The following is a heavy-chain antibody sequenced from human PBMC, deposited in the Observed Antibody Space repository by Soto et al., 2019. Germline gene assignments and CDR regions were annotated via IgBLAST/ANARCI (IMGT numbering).Heavy chain of an antibody. Sequence: PWGSLRLSCAASGFTFSSYAIILVRQAPVKWLEWVSAISGSGGSTYYADSVKGRFTISRDNSKNTLYLQMNSLRADDTALYYCVKNSGWFNTWGQGALVTVSS. CDR3: VKNSGWFNT. CDR1: GFTFSSYA. CDR2: ISGSGGST. J-gene: IGHJ5*02. D-gene: IGHD3-10*01. V-gene: IGHV3-23*01.